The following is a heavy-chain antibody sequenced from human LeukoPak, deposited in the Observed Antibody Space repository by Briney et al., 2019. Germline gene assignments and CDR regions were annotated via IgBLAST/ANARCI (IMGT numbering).Heavy chain of an antibody. Sequence: SETLSLTCAVYGGSFSGYYWSWIRQPPGKGLEWIGEINHRGSTNYNPSLKSRVTISVDTSKNQFSLKLSSVTAADTAVYYCARTWIQLWPFDYWGQGTLVTVSS. V-gene: IGHV4-34*01. CDR1: GGSFSGYY. CDR2: INHRGST. CDR3: ARTWIQLWPFDY. J-gene: IGHJ4*02. D-gene: IGHD5-18*01.